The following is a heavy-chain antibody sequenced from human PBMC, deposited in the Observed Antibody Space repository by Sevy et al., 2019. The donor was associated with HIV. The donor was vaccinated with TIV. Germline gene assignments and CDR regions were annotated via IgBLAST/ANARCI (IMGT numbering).Heavy chain of an antibody. CDR2: IYYSGST. D-gene: IGHD3-22*01. Sequence: SETLSLTCTVSGGSISSYYWSWIRQPPGKGLEWIGYIYYSGSTNYNPSLKSRVTISVDTSKNQFSLKLSSVTAADTAVYYCAGGGGDYDSSGYYYIDFDYWGQGTLVTVSS. CDR3: AGGGGDYDSSGYYYIDFDY. CDR1: GGSISSYY. V-gene: IGHV4-59*01. J-gene: IGHJ4*02.